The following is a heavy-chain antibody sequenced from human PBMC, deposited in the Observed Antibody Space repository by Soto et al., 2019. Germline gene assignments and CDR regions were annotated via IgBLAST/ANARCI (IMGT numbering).Heavy chain of an antibody. Sequence: EVQLVESGGGLVQPGGSLRLSCAASGFTLSGRSMHWVRQAPGKGLVWVSGIDNAGTDSTYADSVKGRFTSSRDNAKNMLYVQMNGLGVEDTAVYYCARGWFGPDVWGKGTTVTVSS. CDR2: IDNAGTDS. CDR3: ARGWFGPDV. J-gene: IGHJ6*04. V-gene: IGHV3-74*01. D-gene: IGHD3-10*01. CDR1: GFTLSGRS.